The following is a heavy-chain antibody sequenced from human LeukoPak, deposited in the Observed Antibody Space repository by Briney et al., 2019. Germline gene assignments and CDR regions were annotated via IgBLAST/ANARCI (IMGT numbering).Heavy chain of an antibody. V-gene: IGHV3-23*01. D-gene: IGHD3-10*01. CDR1: GFTFSSYA. J-gene: IGHJ4*02. CDR3: AKDLSKSRITMVRGVPSPSDY. CDR2: ISGSGGST. Sequence: GGSLRLSCAASGFTFSSYAMSWVRQAPGKGLDWVSAISGSGGSTYYADSVKGRFTISRDNSKNTLYLQMNSLRAEDTAVYYCAKDLSKSRITMVRGVPSPSDYWGQGALVTVSS.